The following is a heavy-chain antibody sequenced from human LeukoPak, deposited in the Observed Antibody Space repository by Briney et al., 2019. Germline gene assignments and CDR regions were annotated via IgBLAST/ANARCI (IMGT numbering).Heavy chain of an antibody. J-gene: IGHJ5*02. Sequence: SETLSLTCTVSGGSISSGSYYWGWIRQPPGKGLEWIGNIYYSGSTHYNPSLKSRVTISVDTSKNHFSLKLSSVTAADTAVYCCARGLSGGKYQLRWFDPRGQGTLVTVSS. CDR1: GGSISSGSYY. D-gene: IGHD2-2*01. V-gene: IGHV4-39*02. CDR2: IYYSGST. CDR3: ARGLSGGKYQLRWFDP.